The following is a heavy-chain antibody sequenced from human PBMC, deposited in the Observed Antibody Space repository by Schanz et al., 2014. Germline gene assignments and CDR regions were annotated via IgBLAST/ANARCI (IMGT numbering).Heavy chain of an antibody. Sequence: QLQLQESGSGLVKPSQTLSLTCGVSGGSISSGGSSWNWIRLPPGKGLEWIGYIYHSGSTYYNPSLKSRVSISVDRSKIHFSLTLNSVTAADTAVYYCARSPGDFPGWFDSWGQGTLVTVS. CDR3: ARSPGDFPGWFDS. D-gene: IGHD4-17*01. J-gene: IGHJ5*01. V-gene: IGHV4-30-2*01. CDR2: IYHSGST. CDR1: GGSISSGGSS.